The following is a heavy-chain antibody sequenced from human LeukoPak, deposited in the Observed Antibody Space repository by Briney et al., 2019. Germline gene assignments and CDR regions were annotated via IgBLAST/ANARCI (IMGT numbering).Heavy chain of an antibody. D-gene: IGHD3-16*01. CDR1: GFTFSRYY. CDR3: VAWGSLVV. Sequence: GGSLRLSCAASGFTFSRYYMSWVRQAPGKGLDWVAHIKEDGTRKYYVDSVRGRFTISRDNAKNSLFLQMNSLRVEDTAVFYCVAWGSLVVWGQGTLVTVSS. CDR2: IKEDGTRK. J-gene: IGHJ4*02. V-gene: IGHV3-7*01.